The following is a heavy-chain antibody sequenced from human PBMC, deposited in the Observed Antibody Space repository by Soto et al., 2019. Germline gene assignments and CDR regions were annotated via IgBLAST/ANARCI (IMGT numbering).Heavy chain of an antibody. J-gene: IGHJ4*02. V-gene: IGHV3-15*07. Sequence: GGSLRLSCAASGFIFSNARMNRVRQAPGKGLEWVGRIKSKTDGGTTDYAAPVKGRFTISRDDSKNTLDLQMNSLKTEDTAVYYCTSDTSTSIAVAYDYWGQGILVTVSS. CDR2: IKSKTDGGTT. CDR1: GFIFSNAR. D-gene: IGHD6-19*01. CDR3: TSDTSTSIAVAYDY.